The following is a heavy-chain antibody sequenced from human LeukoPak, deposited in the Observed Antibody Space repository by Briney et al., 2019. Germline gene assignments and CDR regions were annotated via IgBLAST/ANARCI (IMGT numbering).Heavy chain of an antibody. J-gene: IGHJ4*02. D-gene: IGHD6-13*01. CDR2: IHNSGTT. V-gene: IGHV4-4*07. CDR3: ARDRAAAGMGRGGDFDY. CDR1: GASISSHY. Sequence: PSETLSLTCTVSGASISSHYWTWIRQPAGKGLVWIGRIHNSGTTDYNPSLKSRVTVSVDTSRNQFSLKLTSVTAADTAVYYCARDRAAAGMGRGGDFDYWGQGTLVTASS.